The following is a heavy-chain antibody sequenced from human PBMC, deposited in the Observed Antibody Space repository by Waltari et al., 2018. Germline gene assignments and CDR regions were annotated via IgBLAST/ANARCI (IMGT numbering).Heavy chain of an antibody. Sequence: QLPLHASGPGLVKPSETLSLTCNVSGGSISNNNYYWAWIRQPPGKGLEWIGSIYYSGSTYYNPSLKSRLTISVDTSKNQFSLKLNSVTAADSAVYYCARPLRFTAWFDPWGQGTLVTVSS. J-gene: IGHJ5*02. CDR3: ARPLRFTAWFDP. CDR2: IYYSGST. D-gene: IGHD3-3*01. V-gene: IGHV4-39*01. CDR1: GGSISNNNYY.